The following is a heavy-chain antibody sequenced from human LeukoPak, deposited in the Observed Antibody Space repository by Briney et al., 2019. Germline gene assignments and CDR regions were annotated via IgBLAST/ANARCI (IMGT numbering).Heavy chain of an antibody. V-gene: IGHV3-48*01. CDR2: ISSSSSTI. D-gene: IGHD3-10*01. Sequence: GGSLRLSCAASGFTFSSYSMNWVRQAPGKGLEWVSYISSSSSTIYYADSVKGRFTISRDNAKNSLYLQMNSLRAEDTAVYYCARLFMVRGRIFGMDVWGQGTTVTVSS. J-gene: IGHJ6*02. CDR1: GFTFSSYS. CDR3: ARLFMVRGRIFGMDV.